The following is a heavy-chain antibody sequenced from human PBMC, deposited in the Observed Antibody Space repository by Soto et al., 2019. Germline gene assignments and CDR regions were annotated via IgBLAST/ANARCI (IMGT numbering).Heavy chain of an antibody. V-gene: IGHV1-46*03. CDR3: SRGLWQWLFDY. Sequence: QVQLVQSGAEVKKPGASVMASCRASGYTFTSHCMHWVRQAPGQGLEWMGMIDPSGGATTYAQKFQGRVTITRDTSTTTVYMELSSLRPEDTAVYSCSRGLWQWLFDYWGQGTLVTVSS. CDR2: IDPSGGAT. J-gene: IGHJ4*02. CDR1: GYTFTSHC. D-gene: IGHD6-19*01.